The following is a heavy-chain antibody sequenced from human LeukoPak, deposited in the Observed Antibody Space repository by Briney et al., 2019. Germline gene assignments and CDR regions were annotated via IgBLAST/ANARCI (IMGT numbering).Heavy chain of an antibody. CDR1: GGSFSGYY. CDR3: ARSRFNLDYLFDY. J-gene: IGHJ4*02. Sequence: SETLSLTCAVYGGSFSGYYWSWIRQPPGKGLEWIGEINHSASTNYNPSLKSRVTISVDTSKNQFSLKVSSVTAADTAVYYCARSRFNLDYLFDYWGQGTLVTVSS. CDR2: INHSAST. V-gene: IGHV4-34*01. D-gene: IGHD1-1*01.